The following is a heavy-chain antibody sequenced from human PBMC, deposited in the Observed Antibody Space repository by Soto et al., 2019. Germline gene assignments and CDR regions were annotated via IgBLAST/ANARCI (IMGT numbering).Heavy chain of an antibody. CDR2: IYHSGST. V-gene: IGHV4-30-2*01. CDR1: GGSISSGGYS. Sequence: SETLSLTCAVSGGSISSGGYSWSWIRQPPGKGLEWIGYIYHSGSTYYNPSLKSRVTISVDTSKNQFSLKLSSVTAADTAVYYCARDGSGDSSGYYFPNWFDPWGQGTLVTVSS. J-gene: IGHJ5*02. D-gene: IGHD3-22*01. CDR3: ARDGSGDSSGYYFPNWFDP.